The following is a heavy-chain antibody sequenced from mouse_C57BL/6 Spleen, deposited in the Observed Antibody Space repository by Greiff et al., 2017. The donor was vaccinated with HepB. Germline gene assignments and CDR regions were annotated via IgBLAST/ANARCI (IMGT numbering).Heavy chain of an antibody. V-gene: IGHV1-82*01. CDR1: GYAFSSSW. J-gene: IGHJ4*01. CDR3: ASDHGYAMDY. Sequence: VQLQQSGPELVKPGASVKISCKASGYAFSSSWMNWVKQRPGKGLEWIGRIYPGDGDTNYNGKFKGKATLTADKSSSTAYMQLSSLTSEDSAVYFCASDHGYAMDYWGQGTSVTVSS. CDR2: IYPGDGDT.